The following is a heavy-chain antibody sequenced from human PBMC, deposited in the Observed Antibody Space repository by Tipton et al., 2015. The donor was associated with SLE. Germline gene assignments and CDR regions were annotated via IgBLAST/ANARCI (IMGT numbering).Heavy chain of an antibody. CDR3: ARDPGNVQDYWYFDL. V-gene: IGHV4-59*01. Sequence: TLSLTCTVSGGSISSYYWSWIRQPPGKGLEWIGYIYYSGSTNYNPSLKSRVTISVDTSKNQFSLKLSSVTAADTAVYYCARDPGNVQDYWYFDLWGRGTLVTVSS. CDR1: GGSISSYY. CDR2: IYYSGST. J-gene: IGHJ2*01. D-gene: IGHD3-10*01.